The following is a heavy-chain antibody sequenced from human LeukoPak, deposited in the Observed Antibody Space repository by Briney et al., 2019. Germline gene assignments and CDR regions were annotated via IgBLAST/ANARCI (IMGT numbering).Heavy chain of an antibody. Sequence: GGALRLSCAASGFTFSNAWMNWVRQAPGKGLDWVGRIKSKSYGGTTDYAAPVKGRFTISRDDSKNTLYLQMNSLKTEDTAVYYCTKDYGSNISSYYYYGMDVWGQGTTVTVS. CDR2: IKSKSYGGTT. D-gene: IGHD1-26*01. J-gene: IGHJ6*02. CDR1: GFTFSNAW. CDR3: TKDYGSNISSYYYYGMDV. V-gene: IGHV3-15*07.